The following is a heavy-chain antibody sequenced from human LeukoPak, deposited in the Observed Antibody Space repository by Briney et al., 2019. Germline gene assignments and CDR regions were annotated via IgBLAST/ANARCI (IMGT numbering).Heavy chain of an antibody. V-gene: IGHV3-21*01. D-gene: IGHD6-6*01. CDR2: ISSSSSYI. CDR3: ASSSSPTLNNWFDP. Sequence: GGSPRLSCAASGFTFSSYSMNWVRQAPGKGLEWVSSISSSSSYIYYADSVKGRFTISRDNAKNSLYLQMNSLRAEDTAVYYCASSSSPTLNNWFDPWGQGTLVTVSS. J-gene: IGHJ5*02. CDR1: GFTFSSYS.